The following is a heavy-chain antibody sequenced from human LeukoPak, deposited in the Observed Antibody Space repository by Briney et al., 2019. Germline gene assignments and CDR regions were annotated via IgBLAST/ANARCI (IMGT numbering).Heavy chain of an antibody. V-gene: IGHV1-69*01. CDR2: IIPIFGTA. CDR1: GGTFSSYA. D-gene: IGHD5-18*01. Sequence: ASVKVSCKASGGTFSSYAISWVRQAPGQGLEWTGGIIPIFGTANYAQKFQGRVTITADESTSTAYMELSSLRSEDTAVYYCARDPGNSSPRGAYWGQGTLVTVSS. J-gene: IGHJ4*02. CDR3: ARDPGNSSPRGAY.